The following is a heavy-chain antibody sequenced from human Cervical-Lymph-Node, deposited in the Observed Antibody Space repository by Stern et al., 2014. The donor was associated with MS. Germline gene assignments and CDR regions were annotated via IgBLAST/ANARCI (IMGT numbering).Heavy chain of an antibody. D-gene: IGHD3-3*01. CDR3: ARANYDFWSGYPDFHYYGMDV. Sequence: VQLVESGGGVVQPGRSLRLSCAASGFTFSSYAMHWVRQAPGKGLEWVAVISYGGRTKYYSDSVKGRFTISRDNSKNTLYLQMNSLRAEDTAVYYCARANYDFWSGYPDFHYYGMDVWGQGTTVTVSS. J-gene: IGHJ6*02. CDR2: ISYGGRTK. V-gene: IGHV3-30-3*01. CDR1: GFTFSSYA.